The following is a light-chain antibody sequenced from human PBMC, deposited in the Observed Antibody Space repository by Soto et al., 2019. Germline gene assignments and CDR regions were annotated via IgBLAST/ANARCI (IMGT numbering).Light chain of an antibody. V-gene: IGKV1-27*01. Sequence: DIQMTQSPSSLSASVGDRVTITCRANQGISNYLVWYQQKPGKVPKLLIYAASTLQSGVPSRFSGSGSGTYFTLTIGSLQPEDVATYYCQNYNGAPWTFGQGTKVEIK. CDR1: QGISNY. CDR3: QNYNGAPWT. J-gene: IGKJ1*01. CDR2: AAS.